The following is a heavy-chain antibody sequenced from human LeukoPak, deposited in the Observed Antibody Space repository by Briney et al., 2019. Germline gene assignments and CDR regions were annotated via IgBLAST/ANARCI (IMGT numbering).Heavy chain of an antibody. Sequence: GGSLRLSCAASGFTFSNYAMSWVRQAPGKGLEWVSVISGSGGSTYYADSVKGRFTISRDNSKNTLYLQMNSLRAGDMAVYYCAKQSTASGSYQLDYWGQGTLVTVSS. CDR1: GFTFSNYA. J-gene: IGHJ4*02. CDR2: ISGSGGST. CDR3: AKQSTASGSYQLDY. D-gene: IGHD1-26*01. V-gene: IGHV3-23*01.